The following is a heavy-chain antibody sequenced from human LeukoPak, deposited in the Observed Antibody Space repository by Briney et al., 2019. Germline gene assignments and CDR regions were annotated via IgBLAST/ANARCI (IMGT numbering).Heavy chain of an antibody. D-gene: IGHD6-19*01. V-gene: IGHV4-59*01. CDR2: IYYSGST. CDR1: GGSISSYY. CDR3: ARAGQWLVVDY. Sequence: PSETLSLTCTVSGGSISSYYWSWIRQPPGKGLEWIGYIYYSGSTNYNPSLKSRVTISVDTSKNQFSLKLSSVTAADTDVYYCARAGQWLVVDYWGQGTLVTVSS. J-gene: IGHJ4*02.